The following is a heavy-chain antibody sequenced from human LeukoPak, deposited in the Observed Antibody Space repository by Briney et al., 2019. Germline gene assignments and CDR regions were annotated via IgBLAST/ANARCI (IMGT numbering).Heavy chain of an antibody. D-gene: IGHD3-9*01. J-gene: IGHJ4*02. Sequence: PGGSLRLSCAASGFTFSSYAMSWVRQAPGKGLEWVSAISGSGGSTYYADSAKGRFTISRDNSKNPLYLQMNSLRAEDTAVYYCASPILTGYGYWGQGTLVTVSS. CDR1: GFTFSSYA. V-gene: IGHV3-23*01. CDR3: ASPILTGYGY. CDR2: ISGSGGST.